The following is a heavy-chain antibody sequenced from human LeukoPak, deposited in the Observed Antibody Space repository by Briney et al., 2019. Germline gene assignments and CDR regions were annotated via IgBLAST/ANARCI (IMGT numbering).Heavy chain of an antibody. CDR1: GFTFKLYW. J-gene: IGHJ5*02. CDR3: VRGGPSTWS. CDR2: INHDGSDT. D-gene: IGHD2-15*01. V-gene: IGHV3-74*01. Sequence: PGGSLRLSCAASGFTFKLYWMHWVRQVPGRGQVWVSRINHDGSDTIYADSVRGRFTISRDDAKNTLYLQMNNLRAEDTAVYYCVRGGPSTWSWGQGTLVTVSS.